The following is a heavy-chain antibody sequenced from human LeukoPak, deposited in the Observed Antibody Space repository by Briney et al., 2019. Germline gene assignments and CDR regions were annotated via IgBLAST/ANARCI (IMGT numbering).Heavy chain of an antibody. V-gene: IGHV1-18*01. CDR2: ISAYNGNT. J-gene: IGHJ4*02. CDR3: ARGHYGDYPVDY. CDR1: GYTSTSYG. Sequence: ASVKVSCKASGYTSTSYGISWVRQAPGQGLEWMGWISAYNGNTNYAQKLQGRVTMTTDTSTSTAYMELSSLRSEDTAVYYCARGHYGDYPVDYWGQGTLVTVSS. D-gene: IGHD4-17*01.